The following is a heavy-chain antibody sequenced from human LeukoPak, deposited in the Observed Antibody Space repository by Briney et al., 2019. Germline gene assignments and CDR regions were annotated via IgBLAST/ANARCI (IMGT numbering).Heavy chain of an antibody. J-gene: IGHJ4*02. CDR2: ISYDGNNK. CDR1: GFTFSSYG. D-gene: IGHD3-22*01. CDR3: AKEESITTIVVVTPDLFDY. V-gene: IGHV3-30*18. Sequence: GGSLRLSCAASGFTFSSYGMHWVRQAPGKGLEWVAVISYDGNNKYYADSVKGRFTISRDNSKNTLYLQMNSLRAEDTAVYYCAKEESITTIVVVTPDLFDYWGQGTLVTVSS.